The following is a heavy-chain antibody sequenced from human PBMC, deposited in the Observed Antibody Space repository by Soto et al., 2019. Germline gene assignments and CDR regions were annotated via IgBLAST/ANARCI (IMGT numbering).Heavy chain of an antibody. CDR3: ARDYKGSSSWLKYFDY. Sequence: GGSLRLSCAASGFTFSSYSMNWVRQAPGKGLEWVSSISSSSSYIYYADSVKGRFTISRDNAKNSLYLQMNSLRAEDTAVYYCARDYKGSSSWLKYFDYWGQGTLVTVSS. V-gene: IGHV3-21*01. J-gene: IGHJ4*02. CDR1: GFTFSSYS. D-gene: IGHD6-13*01. CDR2: ISSSSSYI.